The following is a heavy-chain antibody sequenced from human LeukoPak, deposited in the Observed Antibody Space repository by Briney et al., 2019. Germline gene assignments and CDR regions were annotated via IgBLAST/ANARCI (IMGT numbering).Heavy chain of an antibody. V-gene: IGHV1-2*04. J-gene: IGHJ4*02. D-gene: IGHD3-10*01. CDR1: GYTFTVYY. Sequence: EASVKVSCKASGYTFTVYYMHWVRQAPGQGLEWMGWINPNSGGTNYAQKFQGWVTMTRDTSISTAYMELSSLRSEDTAVYYCARAVDYGSGSYYSPGDYWGQGTLVTVSS. CDR3: ARAVDYGSGSYYSPGDY. CDR2: INPNSGGT.